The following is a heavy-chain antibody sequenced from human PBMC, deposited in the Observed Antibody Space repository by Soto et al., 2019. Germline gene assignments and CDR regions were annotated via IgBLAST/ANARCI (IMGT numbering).Heavy chain of an antibody. D-gene: IGHD3-22*01. CDR3: ARELYDSSGYFDD. J-gene: IGHJ4*02. CDR1: GGSISSGGYY. V-gene: IGHV4-31*03. Sequence: PSETLSLTCTVSGGSISSGGYYWSWIRQHPGKGLEWIGYIYYSGSTYYNPSLKSRVTISVGTSKNQFSLKLSSVTAADTAVYYCARELYDSSGYFDDWGQRTPVTVSS. CDR2: IYYSGST.